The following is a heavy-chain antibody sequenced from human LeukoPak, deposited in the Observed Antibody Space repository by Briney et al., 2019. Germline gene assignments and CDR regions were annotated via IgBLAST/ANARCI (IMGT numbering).Heavy chain of an antibody. CDR3: ATECGYSGYDSCEDY. CDR2: FDPDDGET. Sequence: ASVKVSCKVSGYTLTELSMHWVRQAPGKGLEWMGGFDPDDGETIYAQKFQGRVTMTEDTSTGTAYMELSSLRSEDTAVYYCATECGYSGYDSCEDYWGQGTLVTVSS. J-gene: IGHJ4*02. V-gene: IGHV1-24*01. CDR1: GYTLTELS. D-gene: IGHD5-12*01.